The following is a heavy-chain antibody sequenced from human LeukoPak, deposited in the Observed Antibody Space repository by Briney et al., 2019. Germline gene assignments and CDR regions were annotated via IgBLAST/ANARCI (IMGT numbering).Heavy chain of an antibody. CDR1: GGSFSGYY. CDR2: INHSGST. Sequence: SETLSLTCAVYGGSFSGYYWSWIGQSPGKGLEWIGEINHSGSTNYNPSLKSRVTISVDTSKNQFSLKLSSVIAADTAVYYCARDTTPRPYYDFWSGYYNPDAFDIWGQGTMVTVSS. V-gene: IGHV4-34*01. D-gene: IGHD3-3*01. J-gene: IGHJ3*02. CDR3: ARDTTPRPYYDFWSGYYNPDAFDI.